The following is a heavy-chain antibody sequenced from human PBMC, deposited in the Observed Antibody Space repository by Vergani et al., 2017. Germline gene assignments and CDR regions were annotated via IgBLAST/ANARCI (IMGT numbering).Heavy chain of an antibody. J-gene: IGHJ4*02. Sequence: QVQLQESGPGLVKPSETLSLTCTVSGGSITNNFWCWIWQPPGKGLEWVGNNYYTGSTNYNPSLQSRVTMSVDTSNNQFSLRLSSVTAADTAVYYCARGWVSGWYGELGYWGQGTLVTVSS. CDR1: GGSITNNF. D-gene: IGHD6-19*01. CDR2: NYYTGST. CDR3: ARGWVSGWYGELGY. V-gene: IGHV4-59*01.